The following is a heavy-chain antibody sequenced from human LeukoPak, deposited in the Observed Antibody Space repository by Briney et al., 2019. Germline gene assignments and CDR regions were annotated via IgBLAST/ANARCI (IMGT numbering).Heavy chain of an antibody. CDR2: IYYSGST. CDR3: ARDGEYKWGTYYFDY. J-gene: IGHJ4*02. CDR1: GGSISSSSYY. D-gene: IGHD1-20*01. Sequence: SETLSLTCTVSGGSISSSSYYWGWIRQPPGKGLEWIGSIYYSGSTYYNPSLKSRVTISVDTSKNQFSLKLSSVTAADTAVYYCARDGEYKWGTYYFDYWGQGTLVTVSS. V-gene: IGHV4-39*07.